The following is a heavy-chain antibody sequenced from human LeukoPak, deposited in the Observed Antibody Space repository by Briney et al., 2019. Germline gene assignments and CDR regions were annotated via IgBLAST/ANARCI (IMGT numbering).Heavy chain of an antibody. CDR3: VRVPDY. J-gene: IGHJ4*02. Sequence: SETLSLTCTVSGGSISSYYWSWIRQPPGKGLEWIGYIYYSGSTNYNPSLKSRVTISVDTSKNQFSLKLSSVTAADTAVYYCVRVPDYWGQGTLVTVSS. V-gene: IGHV4-59*01. CDR2: IYYSGST. CDR1: GGSISSYY.